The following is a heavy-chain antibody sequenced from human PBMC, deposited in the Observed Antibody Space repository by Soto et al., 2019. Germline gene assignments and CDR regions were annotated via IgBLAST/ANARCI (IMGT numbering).Heavy chain of an antibody. CDR2: INTANGNT. CDR3: ARRYKSAGWFDP. V-gene: IGHV1-3*04. J-gene: IGHJ5*02. D-gene: IGHD1-1*01. CDR1: EYSFNTYA. Sequence: QVQLVQSGAEVKKPGASVRVSCQASEYSFNTYAIHWVRQAPGQGLEWMGWINTANGNTEYSQKFQGRVTFTRDTSATTAYMDLSSLRSEDTATYYCARRYKSAGWFDPWGQGTLVTVSS.